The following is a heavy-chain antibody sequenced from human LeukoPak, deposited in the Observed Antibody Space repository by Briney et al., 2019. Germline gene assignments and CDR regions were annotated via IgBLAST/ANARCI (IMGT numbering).Heavy chain of an antibody. J-gene: IGHJ5*02. CDR3: AREYCSSTSCSNWFDP. V-gene: IGHV1-69*13. Sequence: SVKVSCKASGGTFSSYAISWVRQAPGQGLEWMGGIIPIFGTANYAQKFQGRVTITADESTSTAYMELGSLRSEDTAVYYCAREYCSSTSCSNWFDPWGQGTLVTVSS. CDR2: IIPIFGTA. D-gene: IGHD2-2*01. CDR1: GGTFSSYA.